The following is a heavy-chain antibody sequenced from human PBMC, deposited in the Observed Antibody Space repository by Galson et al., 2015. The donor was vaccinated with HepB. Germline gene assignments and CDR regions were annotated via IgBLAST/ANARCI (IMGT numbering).Heavy chain of an antibody. CDR1: GYTFTSYG. CDR2: ISSYNGHT. D-gene: IGHD6-19*01. J-gene: IGHJ4*02. V-gene: IGHV1-18*01. CDR3: ARVYNSGWYGRFDY. Sequence: SVKVSCKAYGYTFTSYGISWVRQAPGQGLQWMGWISSYNGHTNYPQHLQGRVTMTTDTSTSTAYMDLRSLRSDDTAVYYCARVYNSGWYGRFDYWGQGTLVTVSS.